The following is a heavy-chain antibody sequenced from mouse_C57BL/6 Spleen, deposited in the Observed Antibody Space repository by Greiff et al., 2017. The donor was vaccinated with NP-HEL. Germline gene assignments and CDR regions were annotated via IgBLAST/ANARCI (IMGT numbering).Heavy chain of an antibody. CDR2: INPNNGGT. D-gene: IGHD3-2*02. V-gene: IGHV1-26*01. CDR1: GYTFTDYY. CDR3: ARWPLDSSGWMDY. J-gene: IGHJ4*01. Sequence: EVQLQQSGPELVKPGASVKISCKASGYTFTDYYMNWVKQSHGKSLEWIGDINPNNGGTSYNQKFKGKATLTVDKSSSTAYMELRSLTSEDSAVYYCARWPLDSSGWMDYWGQGTSVTVSS.